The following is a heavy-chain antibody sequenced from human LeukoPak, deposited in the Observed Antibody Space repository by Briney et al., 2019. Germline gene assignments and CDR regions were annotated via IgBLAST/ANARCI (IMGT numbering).Heavy chain of an antibody. J-gene: IGHJ5*02. Sequence: GGSLRLSCAASGFTFSSYAMHWVRQAPGKGLEWVAVISYDGSNKYYADSVEGRFTISRDNSKNTLYLQMNSLRAEDTAVYYCARPRSTLRSDPWGQGTLVTVSS. V-gene: IGHV3-30*04. D-gene: IGHD6-6*01. CDR3: ARPRSTLRSDP. CDR2: ISYDGSNK. CDR1: GFTFSSYA.